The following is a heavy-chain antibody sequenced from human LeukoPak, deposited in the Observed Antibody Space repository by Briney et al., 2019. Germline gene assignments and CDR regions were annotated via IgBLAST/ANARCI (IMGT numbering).Heavy chain of an antibody. D-gene: IGHD3-22*01. V-gene: IGHV3-15*01. CDR2: IKSKTDGGTT. Sequence: KSGGSLRPSCAASGFTFSNAWMSWVRQAPGKGLEWVGRIKSKTDGGTTDYAAPVKGRFTISRDDSKNTLYLQMNSLKTEDTAVYYCTTDILPRHSSLDWFDPWGQGTLVTVSS. J-gene: IGHJ5*02. CDR3: TTDILPRHSSLDWFDP. CDR1: GFTFSNAW.